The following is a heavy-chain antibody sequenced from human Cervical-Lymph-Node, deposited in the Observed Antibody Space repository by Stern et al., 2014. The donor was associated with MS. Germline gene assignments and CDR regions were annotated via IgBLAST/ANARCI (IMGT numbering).Heavy chain of an antibody. CDR3: ARLGASGLD. Sequence: VQLVESGPGLVKPSETLSLTCTVSGGSISSYYWSWIRQPPGTGLEWIGYIYYSGSTNYNPALKSRVTISVDTSKNQFSLKLSSVTAADTAVYYCARLGASGLDWGQGTLVTVSS. J-gene: IGHJ4*02. D-gene: IGHD3/OR15-3a*01. CDR1: GGSISSYY. V-gene: IGHV4-59*01. CDR2: IYYSGST.